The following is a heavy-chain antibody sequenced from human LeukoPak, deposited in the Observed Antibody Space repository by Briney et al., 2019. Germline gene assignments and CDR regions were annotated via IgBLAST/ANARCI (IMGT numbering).Heavy chain of an antibody. Sequence: SETLSLTCSVSDGSISSGYYYWAWIRHPPGKGPEWVGSIYYSGTTYPNPSLKSRVTISVDTSKNQFSLKLSSVTAADTAVYYCARQPKSCAPGIFITGKACWFDPWGQGTLVTVSP. J-gene: IGHJ5*02. CDR3: ARQPKSCAPGIFITGKACWFDP. D-gene: IGHD3-10*01. CDR1: DGSISSGYYY. V-gene: IGHV4-39*01. CDR2: IYYSGTT.